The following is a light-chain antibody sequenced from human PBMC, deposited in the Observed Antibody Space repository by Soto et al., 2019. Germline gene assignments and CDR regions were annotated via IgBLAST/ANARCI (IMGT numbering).Light chain of an antibody. Sequence: EIVLTQSPGTLSLSPGQRATLSCRASHRLSASDIAWYQQKPGQAPRLLIYGASTRATGIPARFSGSGSGREFTLTIISLQSEDFAVYYCQQYNNWPPITFGQGTRLEIK. CDR3: QQYNNWPPIT. J-gene: IGKJ5*01. CDR1: HRLSASD. V-gene: IGKV3-15*01. CDR2: GAS.